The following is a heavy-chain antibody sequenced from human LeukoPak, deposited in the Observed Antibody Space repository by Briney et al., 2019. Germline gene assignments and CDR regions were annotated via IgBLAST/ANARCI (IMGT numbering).Heavy chain of an antibody. CDR1: GYTFTGYY. D-gene: IGHD1-26*01. Sequence: ASVKVSCKASGYTFTGYYIHWVRQAPGQGLEWMGWINRNSGDANYAQKFQGRVTMTRDTSISTAYMELSRLRSDDTAVYYCARDGGQVGATGPFDYWGQGTLVTVSS. CDR2: INRNSGDA. V-gene: IGHV1-2*02. CDR3: ARDGGQVGATGPFDY. J-gene: IGHJ4*02.